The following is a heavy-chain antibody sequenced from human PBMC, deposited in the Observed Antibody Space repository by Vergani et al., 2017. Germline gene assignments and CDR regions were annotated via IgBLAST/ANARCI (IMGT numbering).Heavy chain of an antibody. J-gene: IGHJ4*02. Sequence: EVQLVESGGGLVKPGGSLRLSCAASGFTFSSYSMNWVRQAPGKGLEWVSSISSSSSYIYYADSVKGRFTISRDNAKNSLYLQMNSLRAEDTAVYYCAKDVRNWEPYYFDYWGQGTLVTVSS. CDR1: GFTFSSYS. V-gene: IGHV3-21*01. CDR2: ISSSSSYI. CDR3: AKDVRNWEPYYFDY. D-gene: IGHD1-1*01.